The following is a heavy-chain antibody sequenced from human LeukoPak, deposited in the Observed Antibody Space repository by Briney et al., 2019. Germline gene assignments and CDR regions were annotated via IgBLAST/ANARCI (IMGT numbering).Heavy chain of an antibody. V-gene: IGHV4-34*01. CDR1: GGSFSGYY. J-gene: IGHJ6*03. Sequence: SETLSLTXAVYGGSFSGYYWSWIRQPPGKGLEWIGEINHSGSTNYNPSLKSRVTISVDTSKNQFSLKLSSVTAADTAVYYCARGRGYCSGGSCSRPPSYYYYYMDVWGKGTTVTVSS. D-gene: IGHD2-15*01. CDR3: ARGRGYCSGGSCSRPPSYYYYYMDV. CDR2: INHSGST.